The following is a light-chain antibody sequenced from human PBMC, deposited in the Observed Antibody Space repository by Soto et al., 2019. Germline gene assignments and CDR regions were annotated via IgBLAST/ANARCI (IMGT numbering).Light chain of an antibody. V-gene: IGKV1-39*01. J-gene: IGKJ3*01. Sequence: DIQMTQSPSSLSASVGDRVTITCRASQSISSYLNWYQQKQGQAPKLLLYAASSLQSGVPSRFSGSGSGTDFTLTISSLQPEDFATYYCQQSYSTQFTFGPGTKVDIK. CDR1: QSISSY. CDR2: AAS. CDR3: QQSYSTQFT.